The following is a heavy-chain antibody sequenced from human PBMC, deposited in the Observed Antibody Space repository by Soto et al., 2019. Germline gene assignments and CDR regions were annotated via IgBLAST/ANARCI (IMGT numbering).Heavy chain of an antibody. J-gene: IGHJ4*02. CDR3: SNLDGYNIGK. V-gene: IGHV3-74*01. D-gene: IGHD5-12*01. CDR2: INSDGSRT. Sequence: PGGSLRLSSAASGFTFSRYWMHWVRQAPGKGLVWVSRINSDGSRTSYADSVKGRLTISRDDSKNTTYLQMNSLKTEDTAVYYCSNLDGYNIGKWGQGTQVTVSS. CDR1: GFTFSRYW.